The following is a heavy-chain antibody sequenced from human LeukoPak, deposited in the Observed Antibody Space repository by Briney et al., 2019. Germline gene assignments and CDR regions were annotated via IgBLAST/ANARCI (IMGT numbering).Heavy chain of an antibody. J-gene: IGHJ6*04. CDR1: GFTFSSYA. D-gene: IGHD3-10*01. V-gene: IGHV3-23*01. Sequence: GGSLRLSCAASGFTFSSYAMSWVRQAPGKGLEWVSAISGSGGSTYYADSVKGRFTISRDNSKNTLYLQMNSLRAEDTAVYYCAKDVGPLLWFGEPGMDVWGKGTTVNVSS. CDR2: ISGSGGST. CDR3: AKDVGPLLWFGEPGMDV.